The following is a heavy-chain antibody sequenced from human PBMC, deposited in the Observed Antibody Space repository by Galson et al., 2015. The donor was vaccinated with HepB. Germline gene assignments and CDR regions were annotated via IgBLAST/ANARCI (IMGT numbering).Heavy chain of an antibody. CDR3: ANHIY. Sequence: SLRLSCAASGLPFSTNTMYWVRQAPGKGLEGVAVISYGGSNKYYADSVKGRFTVSRDNSKNTLYLQMNSLRAEDTAVYYCANHIYWGQGTLVTVSS. D-gene: IGHD1-14*01. V-gene: IGHV3-30*04. CDR1: GLPFSTNT. CDR2: ISYGGSNK. J-gene: IGHJ4*02.